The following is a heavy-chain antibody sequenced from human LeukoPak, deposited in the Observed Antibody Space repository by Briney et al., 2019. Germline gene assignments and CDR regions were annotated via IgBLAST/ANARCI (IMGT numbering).Heavy chain of an antibody. V-gene: IGHV1-69*04. CDR1: GATFTSYA. Sequence: GSSVKLSCKASGATFTSYAISWVRQAPGQGLEWMGRIIPILGIANYAQKFQGRVTITADKSTSTAYMELSSLRSEDTAVYYCARISTVTYFDYWGQGTLVTVSS. CDR2: IIPILGIA. J-gene: IGHJ4*02. D-gene: IGHD4-17*01. CDR3: ARISTVTYFDY.